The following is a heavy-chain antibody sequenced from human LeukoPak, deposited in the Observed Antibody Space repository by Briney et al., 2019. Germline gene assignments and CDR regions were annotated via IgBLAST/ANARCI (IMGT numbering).Heavy chain of an antibody. D-gene: IGHD4-17*01. V-gene: IGHV4-59*08. Sequence: PSETLSLTCAVYGGSFSGYYWSWIRQPPGKGLEWIGYIYYSGSTNYNPSLKSRVTISVDTSKNQFSLKLSSVTAADTAVYYSARHTAVTPYYFDYWGQGTLVTVSS. CDR2: IYYSGST. CDR3: ARHTAVTPYYFDY. J-gene: IGHJ4*02. CDR1: GGSFSGYY.